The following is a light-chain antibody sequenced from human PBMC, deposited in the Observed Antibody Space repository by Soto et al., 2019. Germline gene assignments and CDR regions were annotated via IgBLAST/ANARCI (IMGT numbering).Light chain of an antibody. CDR1: QDISRW. CDR2: GAS. Sequence: DIQMTQSPSSVSASVGDRVTITCRASQDISRWLAWYQQKPGKAPKLLIYGASNLQSGVPSRFSGSGSRTDFTLTISSLQPEDFATYYCQQATRFPVSFGGGTKVEIK. V-gene: IGKV1-12*01. CDR3: QQATRFPVS. J-gene: IGKJ4*01.